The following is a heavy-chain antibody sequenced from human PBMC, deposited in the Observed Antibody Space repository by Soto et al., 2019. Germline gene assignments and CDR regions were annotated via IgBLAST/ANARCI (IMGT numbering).Heavy chain of an antibody. V-gene: IGHV1-69*13. J-gene: IGHJ6*02. CDR3: ARDIAARRQPRWYYYYGMDV. CDR2: IIPIFGTA. CDR1: GGTFSSYA. D-gene: IGHD6-6*01. Sequence: VASVKVSCKASGGTFSSYAISWVRQAPGQGLEWMGGIIPIFGTANYAQKFQGRVTITADESTSTAYMELSSLRSEDTAVYYCARDIAARRQPRWYYYYGMDVWGQGTTVTVSS.